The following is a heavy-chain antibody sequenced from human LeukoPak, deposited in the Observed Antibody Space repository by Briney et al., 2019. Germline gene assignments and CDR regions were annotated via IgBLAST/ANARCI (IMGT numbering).Heavy chain of an antibody. CDR3: ARDLLYSLDF. D-gene: IGHD5-12*01. CDR1: GDTVSSNGAA. CDR2: TYYRSKWYN. Sequence: SQTLSLTCAISGDTVSSNGAAWNWVRQSPTRGLEWLGRTYYRSKWYNDYALSVKSRITINPDTSKNQFSLQLNSVAPEDTAVYYCARDLLYSLDFWGQGTLVTVSS. V-gene: IGHV6-1*01. J-gene: IGHJ4*02.